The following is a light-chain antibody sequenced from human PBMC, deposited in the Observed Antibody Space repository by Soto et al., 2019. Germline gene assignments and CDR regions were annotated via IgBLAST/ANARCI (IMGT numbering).Light chain of an antibody. V-gene: IGKV3-11*01. CDR1: QSISRY. CDR3: QQRSNWIT. J-gene: IGKJ5*01. Sequence: EIVLTQSPATLSLSPGERATLSCRASQSISRYLAWYQQKPGQAPRLLIYDASNRATGIPVRFSGRGSGTDFTLTISNLVSEDFAVYYCQQRSNWITFGQGTRLEIK. CDR2: DAS.